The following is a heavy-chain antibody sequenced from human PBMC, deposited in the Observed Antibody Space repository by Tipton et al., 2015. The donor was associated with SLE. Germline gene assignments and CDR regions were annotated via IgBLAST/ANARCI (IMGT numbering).Heavy chain of an antibody. Sequence: TLSLTCTVSGGSISSHYWSWIRQPPGKGLEWIGYIYYSGSTNYNPSLKSRVTISVDTSKNQFSLKLSSVTAADTAVYYCASSPLAAAEGIDYWGQGTLVTVSS. D-gene: IGHD6-13*01. CDR2: IYYSGST. V-gene: IGHV4-59*11. CDR1: GGSISSHY. CDR3: ASSPLAAAEGIDY. J-gene: IGHJ4*02.